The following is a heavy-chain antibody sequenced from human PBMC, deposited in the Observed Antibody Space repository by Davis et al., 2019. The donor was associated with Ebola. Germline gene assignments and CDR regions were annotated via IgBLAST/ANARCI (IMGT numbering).Heavy chain of an antibody. CDR1: GYTFTSYG. Sequence: ASVKVSCKASGYTFTSYGISWVRQAPGQGLEWMGWINPNSGGTNYAQKFQGRVTMTRDTSISTAYMELSRLRSDDTAVYYCARDRSTIFGVVISLGAFDIWGQGTMVTVSS. D-gene: IGHD3-3*01. J-gene: IGHJ3*02. V-gene: IGHV1-2*02. CDR2: INPNSGGT. CDR3: ARDRSTIFGVVISLGAFDI.